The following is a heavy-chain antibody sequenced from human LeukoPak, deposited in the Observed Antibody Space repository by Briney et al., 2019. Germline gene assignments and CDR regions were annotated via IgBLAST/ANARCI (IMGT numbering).Heavy chain of an antibody. D-gene: IGHD3-22*01. CDR2: IKQDGSEK. J-gene: IGHJ4*02. V-gene: IGHV3-7*01. CDR3: ARDPPHRFTMIEKDS. Sequence: GGSLRLSCAASGFTFSSYWMSWVRQAPGKGLEWVANIKQDGSEKYYVDSVKGRFTISRDNAKNSLYLQMNSLRAEDTAVYYCARDPPHRFTMIEKDSWGQGTLVTVSS. CDR1: GFTFSSYW.